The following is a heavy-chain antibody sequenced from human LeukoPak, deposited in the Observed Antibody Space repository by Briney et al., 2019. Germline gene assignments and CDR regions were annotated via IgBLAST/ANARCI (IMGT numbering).Heavy chain of an antibody. CDR1: GGSISSYY. Sequence: SETLSLTCTVPGGSISSYYWSWIRQPAGKGLEWIGRIYTSGSTNYNPSLKSRVTMSVDTSKNQFSLKLSSVTAADTAVYYCARVITMVRGVIMDDAFDIWGQGTMVTVSS. D-gene: IGHD3-10*01. V-gene: IGHV4-4*07. J-gene: IGHJ3*02. CDR2: IYTSGST. CDR3: ARVITMVRGVIMDDAFDI.